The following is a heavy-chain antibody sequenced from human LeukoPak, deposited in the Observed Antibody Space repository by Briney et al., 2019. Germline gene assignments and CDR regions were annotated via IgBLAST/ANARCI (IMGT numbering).Heavy chain of an antibody. CDR2: IYHSGST. CDR3: ARAIQLWLADYFDY. Sequence: SGTLSLTCAVSGGSISSSNWWSWVRQPPGKGLEWIGEIYHSGSTNYNPSLKSRVTIPVDKSKNQFSLKLSSVTAADTAVYYCARAIQLWLADYFDYWGQGTLVTVSS. J-gene: IGHJ4*02. D-gene: IGHD5-18*01. V-gene: IGHV4-4*02. CDR1: GGSISSSNW.